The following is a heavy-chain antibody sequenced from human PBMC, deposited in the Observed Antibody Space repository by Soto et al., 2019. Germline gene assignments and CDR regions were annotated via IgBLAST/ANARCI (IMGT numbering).Heavy chain of an antibody. CDR1: GFSLSTSRMC. CDR2: IDWDDDK. D-gene: IGHD3-22*01. Sequence: SGPTLVNHKQTLTQTCTFSGFSLSTSRMCVNWIRQPPGKALEWLALIDWDDDKYYSTSLKTRLTISKDTSKNQVVLTMTNMDPVDTATYYCARFTYYYDSSGRHDAFDIWGQGAMVTVSS. J-gene: IGHJ3*02. CDR3: ARFTYYYDSSGRHDAFDI. V-gene: IGHV2-70*01.